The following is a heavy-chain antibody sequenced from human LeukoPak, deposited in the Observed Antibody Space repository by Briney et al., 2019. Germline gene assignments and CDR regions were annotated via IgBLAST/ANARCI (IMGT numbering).Heavy chain of an antibody. J-gene: IGHJ4*02. V-gene: IGHV3-74*01. Sequence: TGGSLRLSCAVSGFTFNTYAMHWVRQAPGKGLVWVSRISPDGRTTAYADSVKGRLTVSGDNAKNTLFLQMNSLRPEDTSLYYCVGGTSADYWGQGTLVTVSS. D-gene: IGHD4-23*01. CDR1: GFTFNTYA. CDR3: VGGTSADY. CDR2: ISPDGRTT.